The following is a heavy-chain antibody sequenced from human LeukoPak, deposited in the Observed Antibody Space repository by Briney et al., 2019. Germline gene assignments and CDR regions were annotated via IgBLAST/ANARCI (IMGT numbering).Heavy chain of an antibody. Sequence: KSSETLSLTCTVSGGSISSHFWSWIRQPPGKGLEWIGYIYHSGSTNYNPSLKSRVTISVDKSKNQFSLKLSSVTAADTAVYYCASGGSVGQWLVQFDYWGQGTLVTVSS. CDR3: ASGGSVGQWLVQFDY. D-gene: IGHD6-19*01. V-gene: IGHV4-59*11. CDR2: IYHSGST. J-gene: IGHJ4*02. CDR1: GGSISSHF.